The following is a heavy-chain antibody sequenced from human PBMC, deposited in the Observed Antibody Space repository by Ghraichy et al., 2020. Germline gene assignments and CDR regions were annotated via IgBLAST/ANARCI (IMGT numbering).Heavy chain of an antibody. CDR1: GGTFSSYA. CDR2: IIPIFGTA. Sequence: SVKVSCKASGGTFSSYAISWVRQAPGQGLEWMGRIIPIFGTANYAQKFQGRVTITADESTSTAYMELSSLRSEDTAVYYCARDRGPYGGGLYYYYYMDVWGKGTTVTVSS. J-gene: IGHJ6*03. D-gene: IGHD6-25*01. CDR3: ARDRGPYGGGLYYYYYMDV. V-gene: IGHV1-69*13.